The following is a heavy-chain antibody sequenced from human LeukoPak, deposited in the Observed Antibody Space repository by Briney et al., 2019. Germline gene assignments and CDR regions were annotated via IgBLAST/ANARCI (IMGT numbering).Heavy chain of an antibody. CDR1: GGTFSSYA. CDR2: IIPIFGTA. J-gene: IGHJ4*02. D-gene: IGHD6-19*01. Sequence: SVKVSCKASGGTFSSYAISWVRQAPGQGLEWMGGIIPIFGTANYAQKFQGRVTITADESTSTAYMELSSLRSEDTAVYYCAPTRLGGSSGYQIDYWGQGTLVTVSS. CDR3: APTRLGGSSGYQIDY. V-gene: IGHV1-69*13.